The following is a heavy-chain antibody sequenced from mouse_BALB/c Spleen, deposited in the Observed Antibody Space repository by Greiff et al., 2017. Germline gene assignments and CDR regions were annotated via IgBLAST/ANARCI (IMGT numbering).Heavy chain of an antibody. CDR1: GFSLTSYG. V-gene: IGHV2-9*02. J-gene: IGHJ4*01. Sequence: VKLVESGPGLVAPSQSLSITCTVSGFSLTSYGVHWVRQPPGKGLEWLGVIWAGGSTNYNSALMSRLSISKDNSKSQVFLKMNSLQTDDTAMYYCARGLITYYYAMDYWGQGTSVTVSS. D-gene: IGHD2-4*01. CDR3: ARGLITYYYAMDY. CDR2: IWAGGST.